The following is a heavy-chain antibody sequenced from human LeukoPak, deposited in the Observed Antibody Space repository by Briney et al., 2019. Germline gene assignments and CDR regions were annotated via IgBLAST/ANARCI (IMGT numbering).Heavy chain of an antibody. CDR3: ARLQAGMAYFDY. J-gene: IGHJ4*02. V-gene: IGHV4-59*08. D-gene: IGHD6-13*01. Sequence: SETLSLTCAVYGGSFSGYYWSWIRQPPGKGLEWIGYIYYSGSTNYNPSLKSRVTISVDTSKNQFSLKLSSVTAADTAVYYCARLQAGMAYFDYWGQGTLVTVSS. CDR2: IYYSGST. CDR1: GGSFSGYY.